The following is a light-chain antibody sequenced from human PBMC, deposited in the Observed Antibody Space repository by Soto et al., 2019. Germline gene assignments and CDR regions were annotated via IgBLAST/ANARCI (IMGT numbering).Light chain of an antibody. J-gene: IGKJ1*01. CDR2: GAS. CDR3: QQSYNSQWT. V-gene: IGKV1-39*01. Sequence: DIPLAPSPAALSASVGDRVTITCRASQSISTYLEWYQQKPGKAPKLLIYGASTLQSGVPSRFSGSGSGTDFTLTISSLQPEEFATYYCQQSYNSQWTVGQGTQVEIK. CDR1: QSISTY.